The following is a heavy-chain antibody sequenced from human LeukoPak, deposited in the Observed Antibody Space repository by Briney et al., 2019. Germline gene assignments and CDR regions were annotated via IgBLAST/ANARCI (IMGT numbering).Heavy chain of an antibody. D-gene: IGHD1-1*01. J-gene: IGHJ3*02. CDR2: IGSAGDT. Sequence: GGSLRLSCAAFGFTFSSYDMHWVRQATGKGLEWVSVIGSAGDTYYPGSVKGRFTVSRENGKNSLYLQMNSLRAEDTAVYYCARDQVPGPGGAFDIWGQGTLVTVSS. CDR3: ARDQVPGPGGAFDI. V-gene: IGHV3-13*01. CDR1: GFTFSSYD.